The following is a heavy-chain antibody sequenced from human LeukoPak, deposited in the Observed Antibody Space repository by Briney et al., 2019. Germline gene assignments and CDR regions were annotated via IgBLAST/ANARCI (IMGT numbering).Heavy chain of an antibody. Sequence: GGSLRLSCGASGFSFSSYSMNWVRQAPRRGVEWVSYISRGSGTIYYADSVKGRFTISRDNAKNSLYLQMNSLRAEDTAVYYCARDSVQDSYYYYMDVWGKGTSVTVSS. CDR3: ARDSVQDSYYYYMDV. D-gene: IGHD1-1*01. J-gene: IGHJ6*03. V-gene: IGHV3-48*01. CDR2: ISRGSGTI. CDR1: GFSFSSYS.